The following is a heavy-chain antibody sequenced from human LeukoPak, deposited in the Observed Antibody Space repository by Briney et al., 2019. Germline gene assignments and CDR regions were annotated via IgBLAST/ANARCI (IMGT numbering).Heavy chain of an antibody. J-gene: IGHJ2*01. CDR3: ARTYSDFPEFNWYFDL. CDR2: IKQDGNEK. D-gene: IGHD4-11*01. Sequence: GGSLRLSCAASGFTFSSYCVSWVRQVPGKGLEGVSNIKQDGNEKFCVDSVKGTLTISRDNAMHSLYLQMNSLRAEDTAVYYCARTYSDFPEFNWYFDLWGRGTLVTVSS. V-gene: IGHV3-7*01. CDR1: GFTFSSYC.